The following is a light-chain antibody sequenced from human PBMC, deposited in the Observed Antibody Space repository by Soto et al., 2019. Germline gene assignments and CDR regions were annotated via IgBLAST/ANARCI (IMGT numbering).Light chain of an antibody. CDR3: SSYAGSNNFYV. J-gene: IGLJ1*01. CDR1: SGDIGSYNR. CDR2: EVT. Sequence: QSALTQPASVSGSPGQSITISCTGTSGDIGSYNRVSWYQQHPGKAPKLIIYEVTDRPSGVPDRFSGSKSGNTASLTVSGLQAEDEADYYCSSYAGSNNFYVFGTGTQLTVL. V-gene: IGLV2-8*01.